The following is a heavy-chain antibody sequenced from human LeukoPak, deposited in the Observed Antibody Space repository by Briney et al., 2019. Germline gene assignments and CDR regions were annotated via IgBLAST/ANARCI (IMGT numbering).Heavy chain of an antibody. Sequence: KSSETLSLTCGVSGGSITNTNYWTWVRQPPGKGLEWIGEVNLQGSTNYNPSLMGHVAIAVDTSENHISLQLTSVAAADTAVYYCAREGGPYRPLDYSGQGTLVTVSS. CDR3: AREGGPYRPLDY. CDR1: GGSITNTNY. J-gene: IGHJ4*02. V-gene: IGHV4-4*02. CDR2: VNLQGST.